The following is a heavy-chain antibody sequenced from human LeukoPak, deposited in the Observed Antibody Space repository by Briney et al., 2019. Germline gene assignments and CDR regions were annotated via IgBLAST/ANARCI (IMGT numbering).Heavy chain of an antibody. J-gene: IGHJ4*02. V-gene: IGHV4-61*01. CDR1: GGSVNSGSYY. Sequence: PSETLSLTCTVSGGSVNSGSYYWNWIRQPPGKGLEWIGYIYYSGSTNYNPSLKSRVTISVDTSKNQFSLKLSSVTAADTAVYYCARRNIRGVNFDYWGQGTLVTVSS. D-gene: IGHD3-10*01. CDR3: ARRNIRGVNFDY. CDR2: IYYSGST.